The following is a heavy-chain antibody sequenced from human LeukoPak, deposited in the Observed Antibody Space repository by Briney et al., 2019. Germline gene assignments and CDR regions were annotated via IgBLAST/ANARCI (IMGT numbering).Heavy chain of an antibody. D-gene: IGHD2-15*01. J-gene: IGHJ4*02. CDR1: GFTFSSYS. V-gene: IGHV3-21*01. CDR3: ASRRPGTPFDY. CDR2: ISSSSSYI. Sequence: GGSLRLSCAASGFTFSSYSMNWVRQAPGKGLEWVSSISSSSSYIYYADSVKGRSTISRDNAKNSLYLQMNSLRAEDTAVYYCASRRPGTPFDYWGQGTLVTVSS.